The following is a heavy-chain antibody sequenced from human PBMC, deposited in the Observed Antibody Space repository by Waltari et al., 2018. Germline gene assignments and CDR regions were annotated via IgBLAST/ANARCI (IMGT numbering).Heavy chain of an antibody. Sequence: EVQLVQSGAEVKKPGASVKVSCKASGYTFTGYSMHWVRQATGQGLEWVSVSYSVGSTYYADSVKGRFTFSRDNSKNTLYLQMNSLRAEDPAVYYCAKDSGARSLDYWGQGTLFTVSS. D-gene: IGHD3-10*01. CDR2: SYSVGST. V-gene: IGHV3-23*03. CDR3: AKDSGARSLDY. J-gene: IGHJ4*02. CDR1: GYTFTGYS.